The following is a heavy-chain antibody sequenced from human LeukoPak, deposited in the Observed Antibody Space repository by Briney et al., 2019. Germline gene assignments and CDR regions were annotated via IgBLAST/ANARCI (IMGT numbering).Heavy chain of an antibody. J-gene: IGHJ4*02. CDR2: ISYDGSNI. D-gene: IGHD6-19*01. V-gene: IGHV3-30*03. Sequence: GGSLRLSCAASGFTFSSYGMHWVRQAPGKGLEWVAVISYDGSNIYYADSVKGRFTISRDNSKNTLYLQMNSLRAEDTAVYYCARLPTKTSGWCDLDYWGQGTLVTVSS. CDR3: ARLPTKTSGWCDLDY. CDR1: GFTFSSYG.